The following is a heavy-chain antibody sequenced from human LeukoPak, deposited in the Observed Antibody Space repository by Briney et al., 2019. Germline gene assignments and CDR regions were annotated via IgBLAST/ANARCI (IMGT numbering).Heavy chain of an antibody. V-gene: IGHV1-69*13. Sequence: SVKVSCKASGGTFSSYAISWVRQAPGQGLEWMGGIIPIFGTANYAQKFQGRVTITADESTSTAYMELSSLRSEDTAVYYCARHPTYYYDSSGYWVPAYYYYMDVWGKGTTVTVSS. D-gene: IGHD3-22*01. CDR1: GGTFSSYA. CDR2: IIPIFGTA. J-gene: IGHJ6*03. CDR3: ARHPTYYYDSSGYWVPAYYYYMDV.